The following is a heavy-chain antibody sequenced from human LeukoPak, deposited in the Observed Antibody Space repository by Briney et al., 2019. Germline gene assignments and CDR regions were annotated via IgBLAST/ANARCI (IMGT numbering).Heavy chain of an antibody. CDR2: INPNSGGT. Sequence: ASVKVSCKASGYTFTGYYMHWVRQAPGQGLEWMGWINPNSGGTNYAQKFQGRVTMTRDTSISTAYMELSRLRSDDTAVYYCARDYGAAVAGTGAFDIWGQGTMVTVSS. CDR1: GYTFTGYY. CDR3: ARDYGAAVAGTGAFDI. D-gene: IGHD6-19*01. V-gene: IGHV1-2*02. J-gene: IGHJ3*02.